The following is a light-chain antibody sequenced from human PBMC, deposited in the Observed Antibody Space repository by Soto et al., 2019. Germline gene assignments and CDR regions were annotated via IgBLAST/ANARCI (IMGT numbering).Light chain of an antibody. J-gene: IGKJ5*01. CDR3: QQYAGPPTT. V-gene: IGKV3-20*01. Sequence: DIVLTQSPGPLSLSPGERATLSCKSSQSVSSRFLAWYQQKPGQAPRLIMYGASSRATGIPDRFSGSGSGTEFTLTISRLEPEDVAVYFCQQYAGPPTTFGQGTRLEIK. CDR1: QSVSSRF. CDR2: GAS.